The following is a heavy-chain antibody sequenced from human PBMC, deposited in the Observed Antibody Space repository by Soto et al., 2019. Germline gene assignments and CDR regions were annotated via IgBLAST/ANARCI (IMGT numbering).Heavy chain of an antibody. V-gene: IGHV6-1*01. D-gene: IGHD3-22*01. Sequence: PSQTLSLTCAISGDIVSSNNAAWNWISQSPPRGLEWLGRTYYRPKWYNHYAVSVKSRITVNPDTSKNQFSPQLNSVTPGDTAVYYCARSGPGGYIDYWGQGTLVTVSS. CDR1: GDIVSSNNAA. J-gene: IGHJ4*02. CDR3: ARSGPGGYIDY. CDR2: TYYRPKWYN.